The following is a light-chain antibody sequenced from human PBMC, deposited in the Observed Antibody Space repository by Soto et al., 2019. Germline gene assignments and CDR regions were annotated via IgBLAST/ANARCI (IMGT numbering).Light chain of an antibody. V-gene: IGLV1-51*01. CDR1: SSNIGNNY. Sequence: QSVLTRPPSLSAAPRQKVTISCSGSSSNIGNNYVSWYQQLPGTAPKLLIYDNNKRPSGIPDRFSGSKSGTSATLGITGLQTGDEADYYCGTWDSSLSAYVFGTGTKVTVL. CDR3: GTWDSSLSAYV. J-gene: IGLJ1*01. CDR2: DNN.